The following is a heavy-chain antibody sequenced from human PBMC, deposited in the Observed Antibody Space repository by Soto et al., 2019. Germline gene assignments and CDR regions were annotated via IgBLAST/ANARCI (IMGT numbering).Heavy chain of an antibody. J-gene: IGHJ4*02. D-gene: IGHD1-1*01. V-gene: IGHV3-48*01. CDR3: ARDPLDVFELMTGHFDY. CDR2: ISSSSSTI. Sequence: PGGSLRLSCAASGFTFSSYSMNWVRQAPGKGLEWVSYISSSSSTIYYADSVKGRFTISRDNAKNSLYLQMNSLRAEDTAVYYCARDPLDVFELMTGHFDYWGQGTLVTVSS. CDR1: GFTFSSYS.